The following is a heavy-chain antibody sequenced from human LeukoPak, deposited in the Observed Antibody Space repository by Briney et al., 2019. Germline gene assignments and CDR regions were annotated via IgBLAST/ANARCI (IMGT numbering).Heavy chain of an antibody. D-gene: IGHD1-14*01. V-gene: IGHV3-9*01. CDR3: AKDTRSSITGTTGY. J-gene: IGHJ4*02. CDR1: GFTFDDYA. Sequence: GGSLRLSCAASGFTFDDYAMHWVRHAPGKGLEWVSGISWNSGSIGYADSVKGRFTISRDNAKNSLYLQMNSLRAEDTALYYCAKDTRSSITGTTGYWGQGTLVTVSS. CDR2: ISWNSGSI.